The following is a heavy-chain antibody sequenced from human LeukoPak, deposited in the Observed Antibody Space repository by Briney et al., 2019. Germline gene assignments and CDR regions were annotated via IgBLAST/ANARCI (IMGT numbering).Heavy chain of an antibody. CDR1: GFTFSSYS. D-gene: IGHD3-22*01. J-gene: IGHJ5*02. Sequence: GGSLRLSCAASGFTFSSYSMNWVRQAPGKGLEWVSSISSSSSYIYYADSVKGRFTISRDNAKNSLYLQMNSLRAEDTAVYYCAREWGYYYDSSAPWGQGTLVTVSS. V-gene: IGHV3-21*01. CDR2: ISSSSSYI. CDR3: AREWGYYYDSSAP.